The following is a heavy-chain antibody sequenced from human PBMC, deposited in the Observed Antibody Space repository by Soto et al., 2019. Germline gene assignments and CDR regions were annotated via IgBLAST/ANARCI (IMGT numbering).Heavy chain of an antibody. CDR1: RGTFNTSP. Sequence: QVHLAQSGSEVKKPGSSVKVSCQTSRGTFNTSPISWVRQAPGQGLEWLGDILPVFGMVHYAQQFQDRLNLHADESTSSVCMEVSRLTPEDTAVYFCATPHLRGRHYDYRSPPTASLYHSGLGVWGQGTTVIVSS. CDR3: ATPHLRGRHYDYRSPPTASLYHSGLGV. V-gene: IGHV1-69*01. D-gene: IGHD3-3*01. J-gene: IGHJ6*02. CDR2: ILPVFGMV.